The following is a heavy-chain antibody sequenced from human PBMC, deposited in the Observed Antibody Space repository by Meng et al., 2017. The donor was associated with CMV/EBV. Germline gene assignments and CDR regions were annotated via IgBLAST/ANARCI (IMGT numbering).Heavy chain of an antibody. CDR1: GGTFSSYS. J-gene: IGHJ1*01. CDR2: ITPLFGTS. CDR3: SREKIISRFAYFHH. D-gene: IGHD3-10*01. V-gene: IGHV1-69*01. Sequence: QIQLVQSGAEAKKPASSVKVSGKASGGTFSSYSISWVRQAPGQGLEWMGAITPLFGTSTYAEKFQGRVMITADESTSTAYMELSSLKSDDTAVYYCSREKIISRFAYFHHWGQGTLVTVSS.